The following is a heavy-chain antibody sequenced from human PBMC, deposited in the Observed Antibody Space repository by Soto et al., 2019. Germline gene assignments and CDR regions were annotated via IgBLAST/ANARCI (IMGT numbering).Heavy chain of an antibody. CDR3: AREPTSSKNISAAVPGWVYYYYVMDL. CDR2: IDPSDSYT. Sequence: GQSLKISCKGSGYSFTSYWISWVRQMPGKGLEWMGRIDPSDSYTNYSPSFQGHVTISADKSISTAYLQWSSLKASDTAMYYCAREPTSSKNISAAVPGWVYYYYVMDLWGQGSTVTGS. D-gene: IGHD6-13*01. J-gene: IGHJ6*02. CDR1: GYSFTSYW. V-gene: IGHV5-10-1*01.